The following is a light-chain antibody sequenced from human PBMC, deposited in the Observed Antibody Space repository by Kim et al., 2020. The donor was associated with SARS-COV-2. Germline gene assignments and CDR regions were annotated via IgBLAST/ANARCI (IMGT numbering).Light chain of an antibody. CDR3: QSYDSSLSVV. V-gene: IGLV1-40*01. CDR1: SSNIGAGYD. J-gene: IGLJ2*01. Sequence: GQRVNISCTGSSSNIGAGYDVHWYQQLPGTAPKLLIYGNSNRPSGGPDRFSGSKSGTSASLAITGLQAEDEADYYCQSYDSSLSVVFGGGTQLTVL. CDR2: GNS.